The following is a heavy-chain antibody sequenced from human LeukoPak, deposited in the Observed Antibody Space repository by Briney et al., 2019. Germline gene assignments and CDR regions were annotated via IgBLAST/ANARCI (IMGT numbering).Heavy chain of an antibody. CDR1: GFTFSSYG. CDR3: ARDSLYDSSGYYYNWFDP. CDR2: ISHDGSNK. D-gene: IGHD3-22*01. Sequence: GGSLRLSCAASGFTFSSYGMHWVRQAPGKGLEWAAVISHDGSNKYYADSVKGRFTISRDNSKNTLYLQMNSLRAEDTAVYYCARDSLYDSSGYYYNWFDPWGQGTLVTVSS. J-gene: IGHJ5*02. V-gene: IGHV3-30*03.